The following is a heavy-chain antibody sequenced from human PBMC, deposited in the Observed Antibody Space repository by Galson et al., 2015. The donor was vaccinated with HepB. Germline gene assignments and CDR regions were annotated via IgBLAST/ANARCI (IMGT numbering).Heavy chain of an antibody. CDR1: GGSISSSNW. CDR3: ARVIRYCSSTSCYPDDYYYYGMDV. V-gene: IGHV4-4*02. D-gene: IGHD2-2*01. Sequence: ETLSLTCAVSGGSISSSNWWSWVRQPPGKGLEWIGEIYHSGSTNYNPSLKSRVTISVDKSKNQFSLKLSSVAAADTAVYYCARVIRYCSSTSCYPDDYYYYGMDVWGQGTTVTVSS. J-gene: IGHJ6*02. CDR2: IYHSGST.